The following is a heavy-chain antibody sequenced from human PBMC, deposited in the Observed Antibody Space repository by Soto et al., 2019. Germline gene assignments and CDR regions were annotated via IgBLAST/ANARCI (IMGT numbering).Heavy chain of an antibody. J-gene: IGHJ4*02. D-gene: IGHD6-19*01. Sequence: QLQLQESGPGLVKPSETLSLTCTVSGELINSDNYYWGWVRQPPGQGLEWIGSFSYSGNTHYRPSLKGRVTRSIDTSMNHFSLTLTSVTAADSAIYYCARPGSVSGCFDFDSWGQGILVSVSS. CDR2: FSYSGNT. CDR1: GELINSDNYY. V-gene: IGHV4-39*02. CDR3: ARPGSVSGCFDFDS.